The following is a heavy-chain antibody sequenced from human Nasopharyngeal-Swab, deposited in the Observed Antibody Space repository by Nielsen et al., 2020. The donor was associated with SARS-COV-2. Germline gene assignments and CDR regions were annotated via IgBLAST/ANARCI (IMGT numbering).Heavy chain of an antibody. J-gene: IGHJ4*02. CDR2: ISSSSSYI. V-gene: IGHV3-21*01. Sequence: GGSLRLSCAASGFTFSSYSMNWVRQAPGKGLEWVSSISSSSSYIYYADSVEGRFTISRDNAKNSLYLQMNSLRAEDTAVYYCARDFPTPPYYDFWSGLQLDYWGQGTLVTVSS. CDR3: ARDFPTPPYYDFWSGLQLDY. CDR1: GFTFSSYS. D-gene: IGHD3-3*01.